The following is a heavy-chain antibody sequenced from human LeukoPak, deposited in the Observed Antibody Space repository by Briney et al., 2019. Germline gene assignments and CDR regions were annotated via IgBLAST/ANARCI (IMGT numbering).Heavy chain of an antibody. CDR3: ARGDSSWPYYFDC. CDR2: IYYSGST. J-gene: IGHJ4*02. D-gene: IGHD6-13*01. CDR1: GGSISSYY. V-gene: IGHV4-59*01. Sequence: SETLSLTCTVSGGSISSYYWNWIRQSPGKGLEWIGYIYYSGSTNYNPSLNSRVTISVDTSKNQFSLRLNSVTAADTAVYYCARGDSSWPYYFDCWGQGTLVTVSS.